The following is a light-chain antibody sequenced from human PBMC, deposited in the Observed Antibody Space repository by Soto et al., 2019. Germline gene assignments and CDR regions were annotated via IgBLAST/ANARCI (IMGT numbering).Light chain of an antibody. CDR3: QTWGTGIRV. CDR2: VNIDGSH. V-gene: IGLV4-69*01. J-gene: IGLJ2*01. CDR1: SGHRNYA. Sequence: QPVLTQSPSASASLGASVTLTCTLSSGHRNYAIAWHQQQPEKGPRYLMKVNIDGSHNKGDGIPDRFSGSSSGAERYLTISSLQSDDEADYYCQTWGTGIRVFGGGTKLTVL.